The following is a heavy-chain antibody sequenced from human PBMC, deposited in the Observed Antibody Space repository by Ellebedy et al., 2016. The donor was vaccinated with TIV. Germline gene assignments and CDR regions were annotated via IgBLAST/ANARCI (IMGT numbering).Heavy chain of an antibody. Sequence: GESLKISCAASGFTFSSYWMHWVRQAPGKGPVWVSRINNGGSSTSYVDSVKGRFTISRDNAKNTLYLQMNSLRAEDTAVYYCARGAVTGMTTATFDPWGQGTLVTVSS. V-gene: IGHV3-74*01. CDR2: INNGGSST. D-gene: IGHD4-11*01. J-gene: IGHJ5*02. CDR1: GFTFSSYW. CDR3: ARGAVTGMTTATFDP.